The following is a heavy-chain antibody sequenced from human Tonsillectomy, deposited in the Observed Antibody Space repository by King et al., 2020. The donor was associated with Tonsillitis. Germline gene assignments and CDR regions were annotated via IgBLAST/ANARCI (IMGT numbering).Heavy chain of an antibody. V-gene: IGHV4-59*01. Sequence: QLQESGPGLVKPSETLSLTCTVSGGSISTYYWSWIRQPPGKGLEWIGYIDHSGSTNYNPSLKSRVTISVDTSKNQFSLKLSSVTAADTAVYYCASDSPGQLAADGLFPGGDYYDYYGMDVWGQGTTVTVSS. CDR3: ASDSPGQLAADGLFPGGDYYDYYGMDV. D-gene: IGHD6-13*01. CDR2: IDHSGST. CDR1: GGSISTYY. J-gene: IGHJ6*02.